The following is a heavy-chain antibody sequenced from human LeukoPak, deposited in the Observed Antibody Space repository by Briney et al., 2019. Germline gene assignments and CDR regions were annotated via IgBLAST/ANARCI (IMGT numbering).Heavy chain of an antibody. D-gene: IGHD3-22*01. V-gene: IGHV3-23*01. CDR3: ARMSGSSGYYEYLQQ. Sequence: GGSLRLSCAASGFTFTNAWMSWVRQAPGKGLQWVSGISGSGGSTYYADSVKGRFTISRDNSKNTLFVQMNSLRAEDTAVYYCARMSGSSGYYEYLQQWGQGTLVTVSS. CDR2: ISGSGGST. CDR1: GFTFTNAW. J-gene: IGHJ1*01.